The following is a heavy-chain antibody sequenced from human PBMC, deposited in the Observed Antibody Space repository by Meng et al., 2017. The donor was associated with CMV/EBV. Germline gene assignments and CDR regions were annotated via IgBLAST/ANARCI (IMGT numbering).Heavy chain of an antibody. Sequence: ASVKVSCKASGYTFTSYDINWVRQATGQGLEWMGWMNPNSGNTGYAQKFQGRVTMTRNTSISTAYMELSSLRSEDTAVYYRARGNIVVVPAAIGWFDPWGQGTLVTVSS. CDR3: ARGNIVVVPAAIGWFDP. J-gene: IGHJ5*02. CDR1: GYTFTSYD. CDR2: MNPNSGNT. D-gene: IGHD2-2*01. V-gene: IGHV1-8*01.